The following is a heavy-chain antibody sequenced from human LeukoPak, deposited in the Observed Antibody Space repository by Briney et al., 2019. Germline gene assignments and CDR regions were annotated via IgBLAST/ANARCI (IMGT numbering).Heavy chain of an antibody. J-gene: IGHJ4*02. Sequence: GESLKISCQGSGYNFASNWIAWVRQMPGKGLEWMGIIYPGDSDTRYSPSFQGQVTISADKSISTAYLQWISLQASDTAIYYCARRDDFNQKSFDYWGQGTLVTVSS. CDR3: ARRDDFNQKSFDY. CDR1: GYNFASNW. CDR2: IYPGDSDT. V-gene: IGHV5-51*01. D-gene: IGHD2-21*02.